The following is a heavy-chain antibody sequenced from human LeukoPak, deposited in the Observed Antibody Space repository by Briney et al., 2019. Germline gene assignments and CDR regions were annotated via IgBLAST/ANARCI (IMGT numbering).Heavy chain of an antibody. J-gene: IGHJ4*02. Sequence: GGSLRLSCAASGFTFSNHGIHWVRQAPGKGLEWAAFIRSDGTNKYYVDSVKGRFTISRDNSKNSLYLQMNTLSAEDTAIYYCVASGYVYWGQGTLVTVSS. CDR2: IRSDGTNK. CDR1: GFTFSNHG. V-gene: IGHV3-30*02. D-gene: IGHD3-22*01. CDR3: VASGYVY.